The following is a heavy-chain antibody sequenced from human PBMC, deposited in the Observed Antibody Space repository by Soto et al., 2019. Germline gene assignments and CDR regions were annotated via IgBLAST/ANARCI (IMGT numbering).Heavy chain of an antibody. CDR2: IYYSGST. V-gene: IGHV4-39*01. Sequence: SSETLSLTCTVSGGSISSSSYYWGWIRQPPGKGLEWIGSIYYSGSTYYNPSLKSRVTISVDTSKNQFSLKLSSVTAADTAVYYCARSLGYYDSSGYGGPGSYYYYGMDVWGQGTTVTVYS. CDR3: ARSLGYYDSSGYGGPGSYYYYGMDV. J-gene: IGHJ6*02. CDR1: GGSISSSSYY. D-gene: IGHD3-22*01.